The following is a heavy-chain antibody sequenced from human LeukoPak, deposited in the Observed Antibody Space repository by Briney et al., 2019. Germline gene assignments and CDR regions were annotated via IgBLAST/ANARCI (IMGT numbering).Heavy chain of an antibody. V-gene: IGHV3-66*02. J-gene: IGHJ3*02. CDR1: GFTVSSNY. CDR3: ARVRHGPGSDAFDI. Sequence: GGSLRLSCAAPGFTVSSNYMSWVRQAPGKGLEWVSVIYSGGSTYYADSVKGRFTISRDNSKNTLYLQMNSLRAEDTAVYYCARVRHGPGSDAFDIWGQGTMVTVSS. D-gene: IGHD2-15*01. CDR2: IYSGGST.